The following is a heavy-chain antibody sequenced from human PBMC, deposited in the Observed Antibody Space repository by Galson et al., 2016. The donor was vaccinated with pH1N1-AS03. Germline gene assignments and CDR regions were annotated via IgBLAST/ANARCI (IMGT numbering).Heavy chain of an antibody. CDR3: ARGLTYHFGSGSVF. D-gene: IGHD3-10*01. V-gene: IGHV1-69*06. J-gene: IGHJ4*02. Sequence: SVKVSCKASGGTLNNYAVNWVRQAPGQGLEWMGGISPIFGSADHAQKFQGRVTITADIFTNTAYMELSGLSSEDTAVYYCARGLTYHFGSGSVFRGQGTLVTVSS. CDR1: GGTLNNYA. CDR2: ISPIFGSA.